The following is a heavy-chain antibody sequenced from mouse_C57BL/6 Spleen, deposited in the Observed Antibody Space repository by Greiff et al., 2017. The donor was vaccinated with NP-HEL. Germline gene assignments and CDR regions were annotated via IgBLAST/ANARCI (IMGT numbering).Heavy chain of an antibody. V-gene: IGHV14-4*01. CDR3: TKYYGSNFAY. J-gene: IGHJ3*01. CDR2: LAPEKGDT. CDR1: GFNIKDDY. Sequence: FQLQQSGAELGGTGASVKLSCTASGFNIKDDYMHWVKQRPEQGLEWLGWLAPEKGDTEYASKFQGKATITADTSSNTAYLQLSSLTSEDTAVYYCTKYYGSNFAYWGQGTLVTVSA. D-gene: IGHD1-1*01.